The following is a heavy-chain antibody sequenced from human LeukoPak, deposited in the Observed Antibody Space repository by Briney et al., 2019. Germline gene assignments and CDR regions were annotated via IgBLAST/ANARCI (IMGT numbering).Heavy chain of an antibody. CDR1: GFTFDDYA. Sequence: PGGSLRLSCAASGFTFDDYARHWVRQAPGKGLEWVSGISWNSGSIGYADSVKGRFTISRDNAKNSLYLQMNSLRAEDMALYYCAKVATRYYDSSGYYSHYFDYWGQGTLVTVSS. J-gene: IGHJ4*02. V-gene: IGHV3-9*03. CDR2: ISWNSGSI. D-gene: IGHD3-22*01. CDR3: AKVATRYYDSSGYYSHYFDY.